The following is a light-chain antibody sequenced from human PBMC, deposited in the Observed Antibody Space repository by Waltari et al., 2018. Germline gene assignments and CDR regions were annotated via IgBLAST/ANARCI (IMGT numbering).Light chain of an antibody. J-gene: IGKJ1*01. CDR3: QQYNSYSGT. CDR1: QSISSW. CDR2: KAA. V-gene: IGKV1-5*03. Sequence: DIQMTQSPSTLSASVGDRVTITCRASQSISSWLAWYQQKPGKAPKRLIYKAASLESGVPSMFSGSGSGTEFTLTISSLQPDDFATYYCQQYNSYSGTFGQGTKVEIK.